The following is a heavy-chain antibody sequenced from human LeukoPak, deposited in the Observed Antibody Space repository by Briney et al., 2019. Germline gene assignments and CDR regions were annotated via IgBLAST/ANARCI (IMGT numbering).Heavy chain of an antibody. CDR2: IRYDGSNK. J-gene: IGHJ4*02. V-gene: IGHV3-30*02. D-gene: IGHD1-7*01. CDR1: GFTFSNYA. CDR3: ARERTSLFDY. Sequence: HPGGSPRLSCAASGFTFSNYAIHWVRQAPGKGLEWVAFIRYDGSNKYYVDSVKGRFTISRDSAKNSLYLQMNSLRAEDTAVYYCARERTSLFDYWGQGTLVTVSS.